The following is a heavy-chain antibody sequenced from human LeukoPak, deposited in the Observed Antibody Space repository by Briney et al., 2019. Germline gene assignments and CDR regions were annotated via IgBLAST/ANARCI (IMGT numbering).Heavy chain of an antibody. CDR3: AKDRDDYGDYGRGYFDY. J-gene: IGHJ4*02. D-gene: IGHD4-17*01. CDR2: ISWDGGST. Sequence: GGSLRLSCAASGFTFDDYTMHWVRQAPGKGLEWVSLISWDGGSTYYADSVKGRFTISRDNSKNSLYLRMNSLRTEDTALYYCAKDRDDYGDYGRGYFDYWGQGTLVTVSS. V-gene: IGHV3-43*01. CDR1: GFTFDDYT.